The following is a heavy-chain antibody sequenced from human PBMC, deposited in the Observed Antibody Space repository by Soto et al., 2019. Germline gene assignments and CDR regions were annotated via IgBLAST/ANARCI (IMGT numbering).Heavy chain of an antibody. V-gene: IGHV3-74*01. J-gene: IGHJ4*02. CDR3: TRVGKEAMSTLDH. CDR1: EVTICRCW. CDR2: ISSDGSST. Sequence: AAEVTICRCWTHWVRQAPGKGLVWVSHISSDGSSTRYADSVKGRFTISRDNAKNTLYLQMNSLRAEDTAVYFCTRVGKEAMSTLDHWGQGTLVTVSS.